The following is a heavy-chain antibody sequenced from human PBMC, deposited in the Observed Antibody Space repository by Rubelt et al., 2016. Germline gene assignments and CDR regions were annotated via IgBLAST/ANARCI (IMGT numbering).Heavy chain of an antibody. D-gene: IGHD1-14*01. V-gene: IGHV3-74*01. J-gene: IGHJ4*02. CDR2: INNDGTTT. CDR3: AKGNPHAH. Sequence: HWVRQAPGKGLEWVSCINNDGTTTSYAASVKGRFTISRDNAKNTLYLQMNSLRAEDTALYYCAKGNPHAHWGQGTLVTVSS.